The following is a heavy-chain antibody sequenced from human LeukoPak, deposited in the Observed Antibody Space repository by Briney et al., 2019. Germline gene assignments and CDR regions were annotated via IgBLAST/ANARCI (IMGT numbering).Heavy chain of an antibody. D-gene: IGHD3/OR15-3a*01. J-gene: IGHJ4*02. CDR1: GFTFSSYA. Sequence: GGSLRLSCAASGFTFSSYAMSWVRQAPGKGLEWVSDISGSGGSTYYADSVKGRFTISRDNAKNSVYLQMNSLRLEDTAVYYCARTGLGMYSFDYWGQGTLVTVSS. V-gene: IGHV3-23*01. CDR3: ARTGLGMYSFDY. CDR2: ISGSGGST.